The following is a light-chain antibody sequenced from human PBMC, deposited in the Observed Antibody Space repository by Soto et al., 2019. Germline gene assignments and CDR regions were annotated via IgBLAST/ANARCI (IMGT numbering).Light chain of an antibody. CDR1: SSNIGGNL. J-gene: IGLJ2*01. V-gene: IGLV1-44*01. CDR3: AVWDDSLNGVL. Sequence: QSVLTQSPSTSGTPGQRVTISCSGSSSNIGGNLVNWYQQIPGTAPKLLIYNNNQRPSGVPDRFSGSKSGTPASLAISGLQSEDEADYYCAVWDDSLNGVLFGGGTKLTVL. CDR2: NNN.